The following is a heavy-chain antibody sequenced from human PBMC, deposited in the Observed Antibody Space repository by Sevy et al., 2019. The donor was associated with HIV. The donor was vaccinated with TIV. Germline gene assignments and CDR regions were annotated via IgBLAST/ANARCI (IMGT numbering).Heavy chain of an antibody. V-gene: IGHV1-8*01. Sequence: ASVKVSCRTSGYTFTDYDIHWVRQATGHGLEWMGWVNPNSGETGYAQTFQGRVTMTRSTSISTAYMEVSRLTADDTAVYFCARDLGGVTSGFDFWGQGTLVTVSS. CDR3: ARDLGGVTSGFDF. D-gene: IGHD3-16*01. CDR2: VNPNSGET. CDR1: GYTFTDYD. J-gene: IGHJ4*02.